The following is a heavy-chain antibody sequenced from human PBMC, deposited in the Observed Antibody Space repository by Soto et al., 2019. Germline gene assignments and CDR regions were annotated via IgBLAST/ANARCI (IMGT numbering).Heavy chain of an antibody. CDR3: ARALASAGSL. CDR2: IKPDGSEK. CDR1: GFTFSTYW. J-gene: IGHJ4*02. D-gene: IGHD6-13*01. V-gene: IGHV3-7*01. Sequence: GGSLRLSCAASGFTFSTYWMHWVRQAPGKGLEWVANIKPDGSEKYYVDSVKGRFTISRDNAKNSLSLQMSSLRAEDTAVYYCARALASAGSLWGQGTLVTVSS.